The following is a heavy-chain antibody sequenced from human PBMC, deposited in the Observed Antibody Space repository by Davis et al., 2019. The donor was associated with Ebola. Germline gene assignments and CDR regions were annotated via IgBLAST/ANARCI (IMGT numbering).Heavy chain of an antibody. Sequence: PSETLSLTCAVYGGSFSGYYWSWIRQPPGKGLEWIGEINHSGSTNYNPSLKSRVTISVDTSKNQFSLKLSSVTAADTAVYYCARLDILTAMDGWGQGTTVTVAS. D-gene: IGHD3-9*01. V-gene: IGHV4-34*01. CDR2: INHSGST. J-gene: IGHJ6*02. CDR1: GGSFSGYY. CDR3: ARLDILTAMDG.